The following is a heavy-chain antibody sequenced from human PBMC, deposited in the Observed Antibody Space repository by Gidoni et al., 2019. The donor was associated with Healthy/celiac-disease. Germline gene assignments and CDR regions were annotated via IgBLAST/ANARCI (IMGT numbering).Heavy chain of an antibody. J-gene: IGHJ6*02. CDR2: IYHNGNT. D-gene: IGHD2-15*01. CDR3: ARGVVVKSATPYYSFYAMDV. CDR1: CRSISSGGYS. Sequence: QLQLQESGSGLVKPSQTLSLSCAVSCRSISSGGYSWSGIRQPPGKGLEWIGYIYHNGNTSHNPSLKSRVTISVDRSKKQFSLIMNSVTAADTAVYYCARGVVVKSATPYYSFYAMDVWGQGTTVTVSS. V-gene: IGHV4-30-2*01.